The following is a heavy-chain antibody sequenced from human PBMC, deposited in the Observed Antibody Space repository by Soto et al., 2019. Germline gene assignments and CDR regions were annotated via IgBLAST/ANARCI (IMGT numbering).Heavy chain of an antibody. CDR2: ISYDGSNK. V-gene: IGHV3-30-3*01. J-gene: IGHJ6*02. D-gene: IGHD3-10*01. CDR3: ARVGAERSYYYYGMDV. CDR1: GFTFSSYA. Sequence: GGSLRLSCAASGFTFSSYAMHWVRQAPGKGLEWVAVISYDGSNKYYADSVKGRFTVSRDNSKNTPYLQMNSRRAEDTAVYYCARVGAERSYYYYGMDVWGQGT.